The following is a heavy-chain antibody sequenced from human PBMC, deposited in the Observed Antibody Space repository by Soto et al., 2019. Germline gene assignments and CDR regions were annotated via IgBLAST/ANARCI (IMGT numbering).Heavy chain of an antibody. J-gene: IGHJ6*02. Sequence: QVQLQESGPGLVKPSQTLSLTCTVSGGSISSGGYYWSWIRQHPEKCLEWIGYTYYSGSTYYNPSLKSRVTISVDTSKNQFSLKLSSVTAADTAVYYCARCLFDVPAYGMDVCGQGTTVTVS. V-gene: IGHV4-31*03. D-gene: IGHD2-2*01. CDR1: GGSISSGGYY. CDR2: TYYSGST. CDR3: ARCLFDVPAYGMDV.